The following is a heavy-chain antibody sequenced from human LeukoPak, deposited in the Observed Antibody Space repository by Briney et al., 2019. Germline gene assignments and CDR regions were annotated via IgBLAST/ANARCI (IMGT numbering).Heavy chain of an antibody. CDR1: GFTFDDYA. Sequence: PGRSLRLSCAASGFTFDDYAMHWVRQAPGKGLEWVSGISWNSGSIGYAVSVKGRFTISRDNAKNSLYLQMNSLRAEDTALYYCAKDMSLDDDYGYYYYGMDVWGQGTTVTVSS. CDR2: ISWNSGSI. V-gene: IGHV3-9*01. CDR3: AKDMSLDDDYGYYYYGMDV. J-gene: IGHJ6*02. D-gene: IGHD4/OR15-4a*01.